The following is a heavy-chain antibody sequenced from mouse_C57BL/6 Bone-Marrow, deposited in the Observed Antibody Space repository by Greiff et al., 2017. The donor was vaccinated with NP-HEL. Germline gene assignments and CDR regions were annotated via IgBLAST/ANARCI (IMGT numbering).Heavy chain of an antibody. V-gene: IGHV5-6*01. Sequence: EVKLVESGGDLVKPGGSLKLSCAASGFTFSSYGMSWVRQTPDKRLEWVATISSGGSYTYYLDSVKGRFTISRDNAKNTLYLQMSSLKSEDTAMYYCARQLRLRFRAMDYWGQGTSVTVSS. CDR1: GFTFSSYG. CDR2: ISSGGSYT. J-gene: IGHJ4*01. D-gene: IGHD3-2*02. CDR3: ARQLRLRFRAMDY.